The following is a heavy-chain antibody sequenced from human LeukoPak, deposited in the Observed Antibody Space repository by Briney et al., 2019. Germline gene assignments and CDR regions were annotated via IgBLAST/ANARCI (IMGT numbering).Heavy chain of an antibody. CDR3: ATNEYYYDSSGRATLFYYYYYYMDV. V-gene: IGHV4-39*07. D-gene: IGHD3-22*01. CDR1: GVSISSSNSY. Sequence: PSETLSLTCTVSGVSISSSNSYWGWIRQPPGKGLEWIGSIYYSGNTYYNASLKSQVSISIDTSKNQFSLKLSSVTAADTAVYYCATNEYYYDSSGRATLFYYYYYYMDVWGKGTTVTVSS. J-gene: IGHJ6*03. CDR2: IYYSGNT.